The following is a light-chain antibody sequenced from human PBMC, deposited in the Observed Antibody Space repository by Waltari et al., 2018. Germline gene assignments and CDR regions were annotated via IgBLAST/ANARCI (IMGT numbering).Light chain of an antibody. CDR3: SSYTSSSTLLYV. CDR2: EVS. CDR1: SSDVGGYNY. J-gene: IGLJ1*01. Sequence: QSALTQPASVSGSPGQSITISCTGTSSDVGGYNYVSWYQQHPGKAPKPMIYEVSNLPSGVSQRCSGSKSGNTASLTISGLQAEDEADYYCSSYTSSSTLLYVFGTGTKVTVL. V-gene: IGLV2-14*01.